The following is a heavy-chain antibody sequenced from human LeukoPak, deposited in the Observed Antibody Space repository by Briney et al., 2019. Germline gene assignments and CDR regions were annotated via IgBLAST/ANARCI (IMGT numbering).Heavy chain of an antibody. CDR1: GGSISSSSYY. CDR3: ARRAIVVVPAASKTLDP. CDR2: IYYSGST. J-gene: IGHJ5*02. V-gene: IGHV4-39*01. Sequence: PSETLSLTCTVSGGSISSSSYYWGWIRQPPGKGLEWIGSIYYSGSTYYNPSLKSRVTISVDTSKNQFSLKLSSVTAADTAVYYCARRAIVVVPAASKTLDPWGQGTLVTVSS. D-gene: IGHD2-2*01.